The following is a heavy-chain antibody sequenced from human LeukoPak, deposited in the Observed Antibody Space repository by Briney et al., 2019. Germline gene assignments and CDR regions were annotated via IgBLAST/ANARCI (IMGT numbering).Heavy chain of an antibody. V-gene: IGHV4-34*01. CDR3: ARQVANGWFYYFDC. J-gene: IGHJ4*02. D-gene: IGHD6-19*01. Sequence: SETLSLTCAVSGGSFSVYYWSWIRQPPGKGLEWIGEINQSGTTNYNASLKSRVTISVDTSKNQFSLNLTSVTAADTAVYYCARQVANGWFYYFDCWGQGTLVTVSS. CDR2: INQSGTT. CDR1: GGSFSVYY.